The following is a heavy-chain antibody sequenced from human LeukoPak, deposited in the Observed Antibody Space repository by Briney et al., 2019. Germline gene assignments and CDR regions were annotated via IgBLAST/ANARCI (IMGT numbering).Heavy chain of an antibody. CDR3: ATDDNSGSYYYGMDV. CDR1: GYTLTELS. CDR2: FDPEDGET. Sequence: GASVKVSCKVSGYTLTELSMHWVRQAPGKGLEWMGGFDPEDGETIYAQKFQGRVTMTEDTSTDTACMELSSLRSEDTAVYYCATDDNSGSYYYGMDVWGQGTTVTVSS. D-gene: IGHD1-26*01. J-gene: IGHJ6*02. V-gene: IGHV1-24*01.